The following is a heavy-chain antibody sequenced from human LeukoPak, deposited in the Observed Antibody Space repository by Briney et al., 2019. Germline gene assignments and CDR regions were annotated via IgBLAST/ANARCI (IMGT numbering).Heavy chain of an antibody. J-gene: IGHJ6*02. Sequence: ASVKVSCKASGYSFSGFYMHWVRQAPGQGPEWMGWIHPTSGGTNYAQKFQGRVTMTRDTSISTAYLELSSLTSDDTAVYYCAPTKSVQNYYYYGLDVWGQGTTVTVSS. CDR1: GYSFSGFY. CDR3: APTKSVQNYYYYGLDV. CDR2: IHPTSGGT. V-gene: IGHV1-2*02. D-gene: IGHD5-24*01.